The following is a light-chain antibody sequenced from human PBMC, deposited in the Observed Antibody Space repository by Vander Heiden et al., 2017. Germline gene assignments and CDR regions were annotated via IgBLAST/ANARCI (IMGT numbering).Light chain of an antibody. CDR2: ATS. CDR1: QRISSY. CDR3: QQTDSNPWR. V-gene: IGKV1-39*01. Sequence: DIQMTQSPSSLSASVGDRVTITCRASQRISSYLNWYQQKAGKAPKFLIYATSSLPSGVPSRFSGSESGTDFTLTISRLQPEDFATYYCQQTDSNPWRFGQGTKVEIK. J-gene: IGKJ1*01.